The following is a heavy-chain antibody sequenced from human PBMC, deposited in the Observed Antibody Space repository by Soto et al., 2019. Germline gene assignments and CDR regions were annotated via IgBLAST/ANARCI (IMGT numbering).Heavy chain of an antibody. D-gene: IGHD6-19*01. J-gene: IGHJ6*02. CDR1: GYTITSYG. V-gene: IGHV1-18*01. CDR2: ISAYNGNT. Sequence: ASVKGSCKASGYTITSYGISWVRQATGQGLEWMGWISAYNGNTNYAQKLQGRVTMTTDTSTSTAYMELRSLRSDDTAVYYCARRPGYSSGWYLGVYGMDVCGQGTTVTVYS. CDR3: ARRPGYSSGWYLGVYGMDV.